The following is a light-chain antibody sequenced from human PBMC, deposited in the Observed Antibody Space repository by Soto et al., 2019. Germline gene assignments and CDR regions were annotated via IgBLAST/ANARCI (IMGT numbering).Light chain of an antibody. Sequence: EIIMKKSPATLSVSQGERATLSCRASQSVSSNLAWYQQKPGQAPRLLIYGVSSRATGIPDRFSGSGSGTDFTLTISSLEPEDFAVYYCQQRSKWPLTFGGVTKVDIK. CDR3: QQRSKWPLT. CDR1: QSVSSN. CDR2: GVS. V-gene: IGKV3-11*01. J-gene: IGKJ4*01.